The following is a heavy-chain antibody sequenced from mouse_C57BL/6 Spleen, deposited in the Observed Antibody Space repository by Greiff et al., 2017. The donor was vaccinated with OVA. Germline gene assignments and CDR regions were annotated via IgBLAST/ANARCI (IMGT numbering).Heavy chain of an antibody. D-gene: IGHD2-9*01. Sequence: QVQLQQPGAELVRPGSSVTLSCKASGYTFTSYWMHWVKQRPIQGLEWIGNIDPSDSETHYNQKFKDKATLTVDKSSSTAYMQLSSLTSEDSAVYYCASSSYGYDIADWGQGTLVTVSA. CDR2: IDPSDSET. CDR1: GYTFTSYW. V-gene: IGHV1-52*01. J-gene: IGHJ3*01. CDR3: ASSSYGYDIAD.